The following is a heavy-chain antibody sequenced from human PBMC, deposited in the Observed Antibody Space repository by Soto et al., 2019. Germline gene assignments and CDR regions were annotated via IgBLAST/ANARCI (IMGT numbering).Heavy chain of an antibody. V-gene: IGHV1-2*02. D-gene: IGHD5-12*01. CDR1: GYTFIDSY. CDR3: ARDLGGYDLYGPDS. CDR2: VNPYGGTT. Sequence: ASVTVSCKASGYTFIDSYIHWVRQAPGQGFEWMGWVNPYGGTTHSAQKFEGRVTMTRDTSISTAYMELTGLKYDDTAIYYCARDLGGYDLYGPDSWGQGTLVTASA. J-gene: IGHJ4*02.